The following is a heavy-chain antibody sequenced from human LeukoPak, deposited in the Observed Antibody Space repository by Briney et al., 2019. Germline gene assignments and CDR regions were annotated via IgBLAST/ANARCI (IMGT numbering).Heavy chain of an antibody. CDR1: GYTFTSYG. V-gene: IGHV1-18*01. J-gene: IGHJ6*02. CDR3: AREDDVKHHSSGWLPHHNYHYGMDV. CDR2: ISAYNGNT. Sequence: ASVKVSCKASGYTFTSYGITWVRQAPGQGLEWMGWISAYNGNTNYAQKFQGRVTMTTDTSTSTAYMELRSLRSDDTAVYYCAREDDVKHHSSGWLPHHNYHYGMDVWGPGTTVTVSS. D-gene: IGHD6-19*01.